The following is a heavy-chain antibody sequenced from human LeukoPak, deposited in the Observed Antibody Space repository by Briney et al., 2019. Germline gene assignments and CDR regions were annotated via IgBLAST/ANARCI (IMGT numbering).Heavy chain of an antibody. V-gene: IGHV5-51*01. CDR2: IYPGDSDT. D-gene: IGHD3-10*01. CDR1: GYSFTSYW. CDR3: ARTAAGTMVRTYPDY. Sequence: HGESLKISCKGSGYSFTSYWIGWVRQMPVKGLEWMGIIYPGDSDTRYSPSFQGQVTISADKSISTAYLQWSSLKASDTAMYYCARTAAGTMVRTYPDYWGQGTLVTVSS. J-gene: IGHJ4*02.